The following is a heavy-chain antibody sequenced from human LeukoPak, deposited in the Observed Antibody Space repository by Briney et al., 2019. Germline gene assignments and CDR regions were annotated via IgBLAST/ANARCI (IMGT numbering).Heavy chain of an antibody. CDR3: ATAGSGRRTDY. CDR1: GGSFSGYY. CDR2: INHSGST. D-gene: IGHD3-10*01. V-gene: IGHV4-34*01. Sequence: SETLSLTCAVYGGSFSGYYWSWIRQPPGKGLEWIGEINHSGSTNYNPSLKSRATISVDTSKNQFSLKLSSVTAADTAVYYCATAGSGRRTDYWGQGTLVTVSS. J-gene: IGHJ4*02.